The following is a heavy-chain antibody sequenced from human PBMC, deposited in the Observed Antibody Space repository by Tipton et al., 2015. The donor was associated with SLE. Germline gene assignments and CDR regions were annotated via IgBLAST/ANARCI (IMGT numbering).Heavy chain of an antibody. Sequence: TLSLTCTVSNGSISSYYWSWIRQPPGKGLEWLGYISYGSTYYNPSLKSRVTISVDTSKNQFSLKLSSVTAADTAVYYCAQTVTRGWFDPWGQGTLVTVSS. V-gene: IGHV4-59*12. D-gene: IGHD4-11*01. CDR1: NGSISSYY. J-gene: IGHJ5*02. CDR2: ISYGST. CDR3: AQTVTRGWFDP.